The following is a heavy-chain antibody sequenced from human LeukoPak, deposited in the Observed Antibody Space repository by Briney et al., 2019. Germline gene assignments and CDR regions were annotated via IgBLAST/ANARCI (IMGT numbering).Heavy chain of an antibody. CDR1: GFTFGTYS. J-gene: IGHJ4*02. Sequence: GGSLRLSCAASGFTFGTYSMNWVRQAPGKGREWVSSISSSSSYIYYADSVKGRFTISRDNAKNSLYLQMNSLRAEDTAVYYCARASGWYVFDYWGQGTLVTVSS. CDR3: ARASGWYVFDY. CDR2: ISSSSSYI. D-gene: IGHD6-19*01. V-gene: IGHV3-21*01.